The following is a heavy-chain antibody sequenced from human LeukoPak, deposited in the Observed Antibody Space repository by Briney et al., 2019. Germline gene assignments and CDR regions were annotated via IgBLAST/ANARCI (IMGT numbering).Heavy chain of an antibody. D-gene: IGHD3-22*01. CDR2: INHSGST. CDR3: ARGQSQNYYDSSGYPDY. J-gene: IGHJ4*02. V-gene: IGHV4-34*01. CDR1: GXSFSGYY. Sequence: SETLSLTCAVYGXSFSGYYWSWIRQPPGKGLEWIGEINHSGSTNYNPSLKSRVTISVDTSKNQFSLKLSSVTAADTAVYYCARGQSQNYYDSSGYPDYWGQGTLVTVSS.